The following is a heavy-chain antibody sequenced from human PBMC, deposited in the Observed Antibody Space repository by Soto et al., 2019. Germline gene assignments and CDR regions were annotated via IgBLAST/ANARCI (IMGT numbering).Heavy chain of an antibody. CDR2: IIPLFGTA. CDR3: ARGARLPWFGSRVERSHNGLDV. Sequence: QVQLAQSGAEVEKPGSSVKVSCKSSGGTFSTYAIHWVRQAPGQGLEWMGRIIPLFGTANYTQKLKGRVTITADESTSTAYMELSSLKSEDTAVYYCARGARLPWFGSRVERSHNGLDVWGQGTTVTVSS. CDR1: GGTFSTYA. V-gene: IGHV1-69*01. J-gene: IGHJ6*02. D-gene: IGHD3-10*01.